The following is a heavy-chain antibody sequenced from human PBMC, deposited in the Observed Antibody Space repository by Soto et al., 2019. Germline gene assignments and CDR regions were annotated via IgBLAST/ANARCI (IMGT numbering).Heavy chain of an antibody. Sequence: XGSLKLSCGASGFTLSNYYMSWIRQAPGKGLEWVSYISSTGRTIYYADSVKGRFTVSRDNAQNSLSLKLNSLRVEDTAVYYCARSYSSGWEFDYWGQGTQVTVSS. D-gene: IGHD6-19*01. CDR1: GFTLSNYY. V-gene: IGHV3-11*01. CDR2: ISSTGRTI. CDR3: ARSYSSGWEFDY. J-gene: IGHJ4*02.